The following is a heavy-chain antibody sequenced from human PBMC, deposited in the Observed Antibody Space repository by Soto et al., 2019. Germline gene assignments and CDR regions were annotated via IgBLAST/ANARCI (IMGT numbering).Heavy chain of an antibody. CDR3: ARGRIAAADWFDP. J-gene: IGHJ5*02. CDR2: ISAYNGNT. Sequence: APAKVSCKASGYTFTGYYMHWVRQAPGQGLEWMGWISAYNGNTNYAQKLQGRVTMTTDTSTSTAYMELRSLRSDDTAVYYCARGRIAAADWFDPWGQGTLVTVSS. D-gene: IGHD6-13*01. V-gene: IGHV1-18*04. CDR1: GYTFTGYY.